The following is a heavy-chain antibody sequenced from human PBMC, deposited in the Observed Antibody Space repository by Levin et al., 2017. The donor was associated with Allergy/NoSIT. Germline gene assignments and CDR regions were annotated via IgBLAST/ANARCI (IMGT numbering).Heavy chain of an antibody. Sequence: SVKVSCKASGGTFSSYAISWVRQAPGQGLEWMGGIIPIFGTANYAQKFQGRVTITADKSTSTAYMELSSLRSEDTAVYYCARLKTYYDILTGLTIDAFDIWGQGTMVTVSS. CDR2: IIPIFGTA. D-gene: IGHD3-9*01. J-gene: IGHJ3*02. CDR3: ARLKTYYDILTGLTIDAFDI. CDR1: GGTFSSYA. V-gene: IGHV1-69*06.